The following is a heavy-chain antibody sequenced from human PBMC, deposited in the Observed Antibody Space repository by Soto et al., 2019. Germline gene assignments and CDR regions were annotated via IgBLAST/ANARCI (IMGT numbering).Heavy chain of an antibody. V-gene: IGHV1-2*02. CDR1: GYTFTGYY. D-gene: IGHD3-3*01. Sequence: GASVKVSCKASGYTFTGYYMHWVRQAPGQGLEWMGWINPNSGGTNYAQKFQGRVTMTRDTSISTAYMELSRLRSDDTAVYYCARGGYDFCSGYFRNRYYYYGMDVWGQGTTVTVSS. CDR2: INPNSGGT. CDR3: ARGGYDFCSGYFRNRYYYYGMDV. J-gene: IGHJ6*02.